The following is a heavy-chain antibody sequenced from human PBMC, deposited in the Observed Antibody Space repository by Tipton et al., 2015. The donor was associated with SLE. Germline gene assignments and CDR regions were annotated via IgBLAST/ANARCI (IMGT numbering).Heavy chain of an antibody. J-gene: IGHJ3*02. CDR1: GGSVSSSSKY. Sequence: TLSLTCTVSGGSVSSSSKYWAWIRQPPGKGLEWIGSIYYTGTTTYYNSFLKSRVTMSVDTSKNQFSLKLSSVTAADTALYFCASRLGVGAIDAFDTWGRGTTVTVSS. CDR3: ASRLGVGAIDAFDT. CDR2: IYYTGTTT. D-gene: IGHD3-3*01. V-gene: IGHV4-39*07.